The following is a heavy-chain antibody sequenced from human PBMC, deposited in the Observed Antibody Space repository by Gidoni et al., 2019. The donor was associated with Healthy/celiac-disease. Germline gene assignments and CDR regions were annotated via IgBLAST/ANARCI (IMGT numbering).Heavy chain of an antibody. CDR3: ARGADCSGGSCYSGNWFDP. CDR2: IYSGGST. CDR1: GFTVSSNY. V-gene: IGHV3-66*01. J-gene: IGHJ5*02. D-gene: IGHD2-15*01. Sequence: EVQLVESGGGLVQPGGSLRLSCAASGFTVSSNYRSWVRQAPGKGLEWVSVIYSGGSTYYADSVKGRFTISRDNSKNTLYLQMNSLRAEDTAVYYCARGADCSGGSCYSGNWFDPWGQGTLVTVSS.